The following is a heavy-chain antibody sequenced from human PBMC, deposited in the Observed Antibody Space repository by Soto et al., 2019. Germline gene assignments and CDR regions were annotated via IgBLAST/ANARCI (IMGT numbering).Heavy chain of an antibody. CDR2: ISSSSSYT. CDR1: GFTFSDYY. Sequence: PGGSLRLSCAASGFTFSDYYMSWIRQAPGKGLEWVSYISSSSSYTNYADSVKGRFTISRDNAKNSLYLQMNSLRAEDTAVYYCARRRAVAAFFFDYWGQGTLVTVSS. V-gene: IGHV3-11*03. J-gene: IGHJ4*02. CDR3: ARRRAVAAFFFDY. D-gene: IGHD2-15*01.